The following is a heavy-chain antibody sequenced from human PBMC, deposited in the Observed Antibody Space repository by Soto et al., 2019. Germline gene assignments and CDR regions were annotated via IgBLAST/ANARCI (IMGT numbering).Heavy chain of an antibody. D-gene: IGHD3-10*01. CDR2: INSDGSST. Sequence: EVQLVESGGGLVQPGGSLRLSCAASGFTFSSYWMHWVRQAPGKGLVWVSRINSDGSSTSYADSVKGRFTMSRDNAKNTLYLQMNSLRAEDTAVYYCARVRGRISMVRGLYYGMYVWGQGTTVTVSS. CDR1: GFTFSSYW. CDR3: ARVRGRISMVRGLYYGMYV. J-gene: IGHJ6*02. V-gene: IGHV3-74*01.